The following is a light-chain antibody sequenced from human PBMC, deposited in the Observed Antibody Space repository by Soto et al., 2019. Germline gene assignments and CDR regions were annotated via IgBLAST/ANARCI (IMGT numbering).Light chain of an antibody. CDR1: QSVSSRY. CDR2: GAS. CDR3: QQYSRSLWT. V-gene: IGKV3-20*01. Sequence: EIVLTQSPGTLSLSPGERATLSCRASQSVSSRYLGWYQQKPGQAPRLLIYGASSRATGIPDRFSGSGSGTDFTLTISRLEPEDCAVYYCQQYSRSLWTFGQGTKVEIK. J-gene: IGKJ1*01.